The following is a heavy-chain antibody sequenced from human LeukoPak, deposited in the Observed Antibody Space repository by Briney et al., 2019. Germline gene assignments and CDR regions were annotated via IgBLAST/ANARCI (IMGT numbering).Heavy chain of an antibody. D-gene: IGHD1-1*01. CDR2: ISMNVQTT. V-gene: IGHV3-64D*06. Sequence: GGSLRLSCSASGFTFTSHVMHWVRQAPGKGLQYVSGISMNVQTTYYAGSVKGRFTISRDRSKNTVYLQMNSLTAEDTAVYYCVREGPERRTNFDYWGQGTLVSVSS. CDR1: GFTFTSHV. J-gene: IGHJ4*02. CDR3: VREGPERRTNFDY.